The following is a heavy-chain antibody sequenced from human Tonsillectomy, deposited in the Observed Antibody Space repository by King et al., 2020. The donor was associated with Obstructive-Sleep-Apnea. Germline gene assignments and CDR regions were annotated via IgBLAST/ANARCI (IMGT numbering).Heavy chain of an antibody. CDR1: GFTFRGYW. J-gene: IGHJ4*02. CDR2: IKEDGSEK. V-gene: IGHV3-7*01. D-gene: IGHD6-13*01. Sequence: VQLVESGGGLVQPGGSLRLSCAASGFTFRGYWRSWVRQAPGKGLEWVANIKEDGSEKYYVDSVKGRFTISRDNAQNSLYLQMNSLRAEDTAVYYCARVYGIAAGPLDYWGQGSLVTVSS. CDR3: ARVYGIAAGPLDY.